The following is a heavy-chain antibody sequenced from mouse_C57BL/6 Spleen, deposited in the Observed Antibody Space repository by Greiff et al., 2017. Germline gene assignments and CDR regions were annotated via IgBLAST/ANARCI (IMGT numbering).Heavy chain of an antibody. D-gene: IGHD2-5*01. J-gene: IGHJ4*01. CDR1: GYTFTSYW. CDR2: INPSNGGT. CDR3: ARSGAYYSNYASYYYAMDY. Sequence: QVQLQQPGTELVKPGASVKLSCKASGYTFTSYWMHWVKQRPGQGLEWIGNINPSNGGTNYNEKFKSKATLTVDKSSSTAYMQLSSLTSEDSAVYYCARSGAYYSNYASYYYAMDYWGQGTSVTVSS. V-gene: IGHV1-53*01.